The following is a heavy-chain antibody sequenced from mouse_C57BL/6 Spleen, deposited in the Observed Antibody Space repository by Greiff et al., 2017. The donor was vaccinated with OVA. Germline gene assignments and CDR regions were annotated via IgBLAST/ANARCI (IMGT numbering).Heavy chain of an antibody. V-gene: IGHV1-69*01. D-gene: IGHD4-1*01. Sequence: QDQLQQPGAELVMPGASVKLSCKASGYTFTSYWMHWVKQRPGQGLEWIGEIDPSDSYTNYNQKFKGKSTLTVDKSSSTAYMQLSSLTSEDSAVYYCARPNWGFDYWGQGTTLTVSS. CDR1: GYTFTSYW. J-gene: IGHJ2*01. CDR3: ARPNWGFDY. CDR2: IDPSDSYT.